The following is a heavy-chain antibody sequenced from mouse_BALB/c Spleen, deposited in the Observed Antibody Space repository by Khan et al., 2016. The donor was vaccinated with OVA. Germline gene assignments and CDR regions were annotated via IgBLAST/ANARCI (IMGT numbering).Heavy chain of an antibody. CDR3: ARKNYYGYALDY. Sequence: EVQLQESGPGLVKPSQSLSLTCTVTGYSITSGYAWNWIRQFPGNKLEWMGYISYSGSTSYNPSFRSRISITRDKSKNQFFLQLNSVTTEDTATYYCARKNYYGYALDYWVPGTSVPVSS. CDR1: GYSITSGYA. CDR2: ISYSGST. D-gene: IGHD1-1*01. V-gene: IGHV3-2*02. J-gene: IGHJ4*01.